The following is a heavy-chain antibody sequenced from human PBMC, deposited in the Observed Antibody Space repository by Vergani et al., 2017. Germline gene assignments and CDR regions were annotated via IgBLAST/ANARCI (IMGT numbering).Heavy chain of an antibody. J-gene: IGHJ5*02. D-gene: IGHD3-3*01. CDR2: IYAGDSDV. V-gene: IGHV5-51*03. CDR1: GYSITNYW. Sequence: EVPLVQSGAEVKKPGESLKISCQGSGYSITNYWIAWVRQRPGKGLEWMGIIYAGDSDVRYSPSFQGQVTMSVDKSLSTAYLQWSSLKASDTATYYCAKTHDFSSLYSSYNWFDPWVQGTQVTVSS. CDR3: AKTHDFSSLYSSYNWFDP.